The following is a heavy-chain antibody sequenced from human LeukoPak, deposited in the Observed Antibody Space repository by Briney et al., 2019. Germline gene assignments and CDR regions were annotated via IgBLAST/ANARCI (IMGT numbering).Heavy chain of an antibody. D-gene: IGHD3-16*02. Sequence: TGGSLRLSCAASGFTFSTNYMSWVRQAPGKGLEWGSIIYAGGNTYYSDSVKGRFTISRDNSKNTLYLQMNSLRAEDTAVYYCARRVWGTNRYTDCWGQGTLVTVSS. CDR3: ARRVWGTNRYTDC. V-gene: IGHV3-53*01. J-gene: IGHJ4*02. CDR1: GFTFSTNY. CDR2: IYAGGNT.